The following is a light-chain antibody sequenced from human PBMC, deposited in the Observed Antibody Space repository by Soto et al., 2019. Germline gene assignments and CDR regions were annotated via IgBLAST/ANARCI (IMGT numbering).Light chain of an antibody. CDR3: QQYGSTPLT. CDR1: QSVSSSN. Sequence: EIVLTQSPGTLSLSLGERATLSCRASQSVSSSNLAWYQQKPGQAPRLLIYGASSRATGIPDRFSGSGSGTDFTLTINRLEPEDFALYYFQQYGSTPLTFGGGTKVEIK. CDR2: GAS. J-gene: IGKJ4*01. V-gene: IGKV3-20*01.